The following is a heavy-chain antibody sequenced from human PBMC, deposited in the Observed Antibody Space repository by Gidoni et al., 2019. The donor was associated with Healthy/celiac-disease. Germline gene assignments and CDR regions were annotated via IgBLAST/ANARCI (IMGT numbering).Heavy chain of an antibody. CDR1: GGSFSGYY. CDR3: SRGPVVSGTRDWRVGYYYYYGMDV. CDR2: INHSGST. J-gene: IGHJ6*02. V-gene: IGHV4-34*01. D-gene: IGHD1-1*01. Sequence: QVQLQQWGAGLLKPSETLSLTCAVYGGSFSGYYWRWIRQPQGKVLEWIGEINHSGSTNYDSSLKSRVTISVATSKNQFSLKLSSVTAADTAVYYWSRGPVVSGTRDWRVGYYYYYGMDVWGQGTTVTVSS.